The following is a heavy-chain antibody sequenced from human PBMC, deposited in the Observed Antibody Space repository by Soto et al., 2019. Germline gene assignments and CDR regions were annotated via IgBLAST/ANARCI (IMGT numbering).Heavy chain of an antibody. CDR3: ARSPDSSGYYPRWYYYGMDV. D-gene: IGHD3-22*01. CDR2: MYNTGRT. J-gene: IGHJ6*02. V-gene: IGHV4-59*12. Sequence: SSETLSLTCTVSGGSISRYYWSWIRQPPGKGLEWIGYMYNTGRTVYNPSLKSRVTISVDKSKNQFSLKLSSVTAADTAVYYCARSPDSSGYYPRWYYYGMDVWGQGTTVTVSS. CDR1: GGSISRYY.